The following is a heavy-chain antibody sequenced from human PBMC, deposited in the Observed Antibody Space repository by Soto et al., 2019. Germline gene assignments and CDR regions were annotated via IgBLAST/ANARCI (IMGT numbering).Heavy chain of an antibody. D-gene: IGHD2-15*01. CDR1: GVSVSSGSYY. Sequence: ASETLSLTCTVSGVSVSSGSYYWSWIRQPPGKGLEWIGYIYYSGSTNYNPSLKSRVTISLDTSKNQFSLKLTSVTAADTAVYYCARDFFPGGEPTQFWGPGTLVTGSS. V-gene: IGHV4-61*01. CDR3: ARDFFPGGEPTQF. CDR2: IYYSGST. J-gene: IGHJ4*02.